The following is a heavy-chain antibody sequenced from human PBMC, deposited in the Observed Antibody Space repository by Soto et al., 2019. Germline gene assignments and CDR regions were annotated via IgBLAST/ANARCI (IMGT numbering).Heavy chain of an antibody. D-gene: IGHD1-1*01. CDR2: IFVTDAAT. J-gene: IGHJ4*02. CDR3: ARYGGPAQPHYRGY. Sequence: GGSLRLGCAASGFNFNGVPMGWVRQAPGKGRGWVSSIFVTDAATVYTDSVRGRFTMSRDNARYTVYLQMRYLRVEDTAVYRCARYGGPAQPHYRGYWGQGGLVTVSS. CDR1: GFNFNGVP. V-gene: IGHV3-23*01.